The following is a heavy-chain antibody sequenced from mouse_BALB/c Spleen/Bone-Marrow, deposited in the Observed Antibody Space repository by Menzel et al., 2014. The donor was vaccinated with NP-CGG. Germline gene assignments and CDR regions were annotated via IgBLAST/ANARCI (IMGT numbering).Heavy chain of an antibody. CDR1: GYTFSNYY. V-gene: IGHV1S81*02. CDR2: GNPSNGGS. Sequence: VQLQQSGAELVKPGASVKLSCKASGYTFSNYYMYWVKQRPGQGLEWIGEGNPSNGGSNFNEKFKSKATLTVDKSSSTAYMQLSSLTSEDSAVYYCTRSNSGYWYFDVWGAGTTVTASS. D-gene: IGHD4-1*02. J-gene: IGHJ1*01. CDR3: TRSNSGYWYFDV.